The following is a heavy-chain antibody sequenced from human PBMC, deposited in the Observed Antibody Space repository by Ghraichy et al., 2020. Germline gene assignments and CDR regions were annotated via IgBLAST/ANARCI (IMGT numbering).Heavy chain of an antibody. CDR3: AKDRGYGIPPARGVDV. CDR2: ISYDGSNK. D-gene: IGHD4-17*01. Sequence: GGSLRLSCAASGFTFSSYGMHWVRQAPGKGLEWVAVISYDGSNKYYADSVKGRFTISRDNSKNTLYLQMNSLRAEDTAVYYCAKDRGYGIPPARGVDVWGQGTTVTVSS. CDR1: GFTFSSYG. J-gene: IGHJ6*02. V-gene: IGHV3-30*18.